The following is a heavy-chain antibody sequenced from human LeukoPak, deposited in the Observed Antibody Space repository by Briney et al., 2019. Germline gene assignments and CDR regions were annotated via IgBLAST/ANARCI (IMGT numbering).Heavy chain of an antibody. D-gene: IGHD3-22*01. J-gene: IGHJ3*02. CDR2: IWYDGSNK. CDR3: AGGDYYDSSGYFPLRAFDI. Sequence: GGSLRLSCAASGFTFSSYGMHWVRQAPGKGLEWVAVIWYDGSNKYYADSVKGRFTISRDNSKNTLYLQMNSLRAEDTAVYYCAGGDYYDSSGYFPLRAFDIWGQGTMVTVS. V-gene: IGHV3-33*01. CDR1: GFTFSSYG.